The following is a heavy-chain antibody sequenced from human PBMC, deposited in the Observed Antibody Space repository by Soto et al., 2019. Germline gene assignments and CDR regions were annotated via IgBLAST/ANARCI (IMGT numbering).Heavy chain of an antibody. D-gene: IGHD2-21*02. J-gene: IGHJ5*02. V-gene: IGHV3-23*01. CDR1: GFTFSSYA. CDR3: AKDLRGGDYNWFDP. CDR2: ISGSGGST. Sequence: EVQLLESGGGLVQPGGSLRLSCAASGFTFSSYAMSWVRQAPGKGLEWVSAISGSGGSTYYADSVKGRFTISRDNSKNTLYLQMNSLRAEGTAINYCAKDLRGGDYNWFDPWGQGTLVTVSS.